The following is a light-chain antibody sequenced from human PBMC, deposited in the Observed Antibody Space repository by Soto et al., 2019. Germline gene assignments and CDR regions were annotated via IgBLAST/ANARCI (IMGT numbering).Light chain of an antibody. Sequence: DIQMTQSPSTLSASVGDRVTITCRASQSISSWLAWYQQKPGKAPKLLIYQASSLQSGVPSRFSGSGSGTEFTLTLSSLQPDYFATYYCQSGVTFGGGTKVEIK. V-gene: IGKV1-5*03. J-gene: IGKJ4*01. CDR2: QAS. CDR3: QSGVT. CDR1: QSISSW.